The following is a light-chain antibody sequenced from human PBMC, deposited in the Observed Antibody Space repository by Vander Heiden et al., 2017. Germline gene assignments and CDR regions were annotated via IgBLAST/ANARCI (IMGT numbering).Light chain of an antibody. CDR2: AES. CDR1: QSISSY. Sequence: DIQMTQSPSSLSASVGDRVTITCRASQSISSYLNWYQQKPGKAPKLLIYAESSLQSGVPSRFSGSGSGIDFTLTINRLQPEDSATYYCQQRDSTPYTFGQGTKMEIK. V-gene: IGKV1-39*01. J-gene: IGKJ2*01. CDR3: QQRDSTPYT.